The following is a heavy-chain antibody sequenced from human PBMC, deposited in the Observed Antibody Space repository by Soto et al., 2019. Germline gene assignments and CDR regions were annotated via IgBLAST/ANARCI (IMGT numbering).Heavy chain of an antibody. CDR3: ARDSHVGSGWQLTADY. V-gene: IGHV3-33*08. Sequence: PGGSLRLSCAASGFTFSSYDMHWVRQATGKGLEWVAVIWYDGSNKYYAESVKGRFTISRDNSKNTLYLQMNNLRAEDTAVYYCARDSHVGSGWQLTADYWGQGTLVTVSS. D-gene: IGHD6-19*01. J-gene: IGHJ4*02. CDR2: IWYDGSNK. CDR1: GFTFSSYD.